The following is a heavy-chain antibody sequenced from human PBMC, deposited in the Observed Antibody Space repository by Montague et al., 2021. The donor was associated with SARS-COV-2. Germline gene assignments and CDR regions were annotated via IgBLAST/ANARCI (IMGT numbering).Heavy chain of an antibody. D-gene: IGHD1-14*01. CDR2: IKFDGTVI. J-gene: IGHJ4*02. Sequence: SLRLSCAASGFAFNNYWMHWVRQAPGKGLVWVPRIKFDGTVIHYADSVKGRFTISRGNAKNTLYLQMNSLRVEETAVYYCVRDKGTHRILDYWGQGILVTVSS. CDR3: VRDKGTHRILDY. CDR1: GFAFNNYW. V-gene: IGHV3-74*01.